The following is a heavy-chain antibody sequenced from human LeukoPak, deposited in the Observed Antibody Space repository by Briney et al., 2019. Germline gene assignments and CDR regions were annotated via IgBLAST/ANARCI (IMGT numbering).Heavy chain of an antibody. CDR3: AGAGSSVIGDY. CDR2: INPSGGST. Sequence: ASVKVSCKASGYTFTSYYMHWVRQAPGQGLEWMGIINPSGGSTSYAQKFQGGVTMTRDTSTSTVYMELSSLRSEDTAVYYCAGAGSSVIGDYWGQGTLVTVSS. D-gene: IGHD3-22*01. CDR1: GYTFTSYY. J-gene: IGHJ4*02. V-gene: IGHV1-46*01.